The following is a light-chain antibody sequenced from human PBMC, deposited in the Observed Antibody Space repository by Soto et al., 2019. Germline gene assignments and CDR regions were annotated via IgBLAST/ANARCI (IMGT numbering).Light chain of an antibody. CDR2: DVN. V-gene: IGLV2-23*02. CDR3: SSYAGNGAWV. J-gene: IGLJ3*02. Sequence: QSALTQPASVSGSPGQSITISCAGSGGDVGNYNLLSWYQQIPGKAPKLIIFDVNRRPSGVSDRFSGSKSGTTASLTICGHPGDDEGYFCCSSYAGNGAWVFGGGTKVTVL. CDR1: GGDVGNYNL.